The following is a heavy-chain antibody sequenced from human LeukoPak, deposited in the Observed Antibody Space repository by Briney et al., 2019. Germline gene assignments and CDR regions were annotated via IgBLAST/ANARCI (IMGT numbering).Heavy chain of an antibody. D-gene: IGHD6-19*01. CDR1: GGSFSGYY. CDR2: INHSGST. Sequence: SETLSLTCAVYGGSFSGYYWSWIRQPPGKGLEWIGEINHSGSTNYNPSLKSRVTISVDTSKNQFSLKLSSVTAADTAVYYCASQAGIAVAGTGWFDPRGQGTLVTVSS. CDR3: ASQAGIAVAGTGWFDP. J-gene: IGHJ5*02. V-gene: IGHV4-34*01.